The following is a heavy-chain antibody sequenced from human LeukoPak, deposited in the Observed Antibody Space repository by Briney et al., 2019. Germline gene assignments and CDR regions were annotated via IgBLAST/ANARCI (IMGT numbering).Heavy chain of an antibody. CDR3: AREEAAAGSYCYGMDV. Sequence: SETLSLTCSVSGGSISSYYWSWIRQPPGKGLEWIGYIYCSGSTNYNPSLKSRVTISVDTSKNQFSLKLSSVTAADTAVYYCAREEAAAGSYCYGMDVWGQGTTVTVSS. D-gene: IGHD6-13*01. CDR2: IYCSGST. CDR1: GGSISSYY. J-gene: IGHJ6*02. V-gene: IGHV4-59*01.